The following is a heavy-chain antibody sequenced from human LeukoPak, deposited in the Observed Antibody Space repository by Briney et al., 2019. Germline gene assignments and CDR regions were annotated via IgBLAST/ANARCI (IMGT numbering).Heavy chain of an antibody. D-gene: IGHD3-10*01. J-gene: IGHJ4*02. V-gene: IGHV1-69*06. CDR1: GGTFSSYA. CDR3: AREKEGLLTFDY. CDR2: IIPIFGTA. Sequence: SVKVSCKASGGTFSSYAISWVRQAPGQGLEWMGGIIPIFGTANYVQKFQGRVTITADKSTSTAYMELSSLRSEDTAVYYCAREKEGLLTFDYWGQGTLVTVSS.